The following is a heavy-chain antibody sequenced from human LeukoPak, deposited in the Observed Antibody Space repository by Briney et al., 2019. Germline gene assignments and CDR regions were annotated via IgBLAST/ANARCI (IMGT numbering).Heavy chain of an antibody. D-gene: IGHD2-15*01. CDR2: IYPGDSDT. Sequence: GESLKISCKGSGYSFNSYWIGWVRQMPGKGLEWMGIIYPGDSDTRYSPPSQGQVTISVDKSISTAYLQWSGLKASDTAMYYCGRLTYCSGASCYLDYWGQGTLVTVPS. CDR1: GYSFNSYW. V-gene: IGHV5-51*01. J-gene: IGHJ4*02. CDR3: GRLTYCSGASCYLDY.